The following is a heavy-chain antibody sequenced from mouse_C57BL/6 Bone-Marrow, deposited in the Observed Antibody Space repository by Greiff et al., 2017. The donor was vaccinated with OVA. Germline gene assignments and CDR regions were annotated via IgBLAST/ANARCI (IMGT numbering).Heavy chain of an antibody. CDR3: SRYGRWFLGC. V-gene: IGHV1-81*01. CDR2: IYPRSGDT. Sequence: QVQLQQSGAELARPGASVKLSCKASGYTFTSYCISWVKQRTGQGLEWIGEIYPRSGDTYYNEKFKGKATLTADKSSSTAYMELSSLTSEDSAVYVCSRYGRWFLGCWGRGTTLTVSS. CDR1: GYTFTSYC. D-gene: IGHD2-3*01. J-gene: IGHJ2*01.